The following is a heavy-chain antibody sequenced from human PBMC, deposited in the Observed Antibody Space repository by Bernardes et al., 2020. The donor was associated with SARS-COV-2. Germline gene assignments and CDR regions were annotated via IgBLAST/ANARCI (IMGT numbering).Heavy chain of an antibody. CDR1: GFAFSNYG. V-gene: IGHV3-23*01. D-gene: IGHD3-10*01. Sequence: GGSLRLSCAASGFAFSNYGMAWVRQAPGKGLEWVSTINYGGNNTHYADSVAGRFTISRDNSRNTLHLQMNSLRAEDTAVYYCATDPSSGSGPAYWGQGALVTVSS. J-gene: IGHJ4*02. CDR3: ATDPSSGSGPAY. CDR2: INYGGNNT.